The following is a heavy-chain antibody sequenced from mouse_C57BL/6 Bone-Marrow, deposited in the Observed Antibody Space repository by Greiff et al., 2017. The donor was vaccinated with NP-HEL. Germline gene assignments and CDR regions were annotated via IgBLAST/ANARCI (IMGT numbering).Heavy chain of an antibody. CDR2: INPNNGGT. Sequence: VQLQQSGPELVKPGASVKMSCKASGYTFTDYNMHWVKQSHGKSLEWIGYINPNNGGTSYNQKFKGKATLTVNKSSSTAYMELRSLTSEDSAVYYCARTYYGSSGDWYFDVWGTGTTVTVSS. D-gene: IGHD1-1*01. CDR1: GYTFTDYN. CDR3: ARTYYGSSGDWYFDV. J-gene: IGHJ1*03. V-gene: IGHV1-22*01.